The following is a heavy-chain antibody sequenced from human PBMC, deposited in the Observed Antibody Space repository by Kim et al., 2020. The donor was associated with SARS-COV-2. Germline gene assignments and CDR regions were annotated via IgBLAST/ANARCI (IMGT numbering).Heavy chain of an antibody. V-gene: IGHV1-18*01. CDR2: ISAYNGNT. CDR1: GYTFTSYG. J-gene: IGHJ6*02. CDR3: ARDRGRSYDSSGYYYLYYYYGMDV. Sequence: ASVKVSCKASGYTFTSYGISWVRQAPGQGLEWMGWISAYNGNTNYAQKLQGRVTMTTDTSTSTAYMELRSLRSDDTAVYYYARDRGRSYDSSGYYYLYYYYGMDVWGQGTTVTVSS. D-gene: IGHD3-22*01.